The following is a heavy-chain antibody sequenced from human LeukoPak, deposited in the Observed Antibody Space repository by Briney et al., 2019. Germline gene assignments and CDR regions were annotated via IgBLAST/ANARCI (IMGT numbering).Heavy chain of an antibody. J-gene: IGHJ6*03. Sequence: SGTLSLTCAVSGGSISSSNWWSWVRQPPGKGLEWIGEIYHSGSTNYNPSLKSRVTISVDKSKNQFSLKLTSVTAADTAVYYCARTTEGGYTYGYFYYYYMDVWGKGTTVTISS. CDR2: IYHSGST. CDR3: ARTTEGGYTYGYFYYYYMDV. D-gene: IGHD5-18*01. V-gene: IGHV4-4*02. CDR1: GGSISSSNW.